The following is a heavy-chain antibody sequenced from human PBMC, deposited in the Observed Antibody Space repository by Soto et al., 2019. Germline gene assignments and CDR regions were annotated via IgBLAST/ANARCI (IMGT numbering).Heavy chain of an antibody. Sequence: TLSLTCTVSGGSISSYYWSWIRQPAGKGLEWIGRIYTSGSTNYNPSLKSRVTMSVDTSKNQFSLKLSSVTAADTAVYYCARVEVQQLVPSDAFDIWGQGTMVTVSS. CDR3: ARVEVQQLVPSDAFDI. CDR1: GGSISSYY. J-gene: IGHJ3*02. CDR2: IYTSGST. D-gene: IGHD6-13*01. V-gene: IGHV4-4*07.